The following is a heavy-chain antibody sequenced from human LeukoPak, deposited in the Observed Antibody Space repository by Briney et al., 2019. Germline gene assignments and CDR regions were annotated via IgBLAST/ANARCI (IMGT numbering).Heavy chain of an antibody. J-gene: IGHJ4*02. Sequence: GGSLRLSCAASGFTFSSYGMHWVRQAPGKGLEWVAVIWYDGSNKYYAGSVKGRFTISRDNSKNTLYLQMNSLRAEDAAVYYCARDFLPGAALIYYDGSVGYWGQGTLVTVSS. D-gene: IGHD3-22*01. CDR3: ARDFLPGAALIYYDGSVGY. V-gene: IGHV3-33*01. CDR2: IWYDGSNK. CDR1: GFTFSSYG.